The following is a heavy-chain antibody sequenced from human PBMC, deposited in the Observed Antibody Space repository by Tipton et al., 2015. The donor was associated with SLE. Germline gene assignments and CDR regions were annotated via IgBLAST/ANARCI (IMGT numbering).Heavy chain of an antibody. D-gene: IGHD4-23*01. CDR3: ARTFPYVGFDP. CDR2: IYYSGST. Sequence: LRLSCTVSGGSISSYYWSWIRQPPGKGLEWIGYIYYSGSTNYNPSLKSRVTISVDTSKNQFSLKLSSVTAADTAVYYCARTFPYVGFDPWGQGTLVTVSS. J-gene: IGHJ5*02. V-gene: IGHV4-59*01. CDR1: GGSISSYY.